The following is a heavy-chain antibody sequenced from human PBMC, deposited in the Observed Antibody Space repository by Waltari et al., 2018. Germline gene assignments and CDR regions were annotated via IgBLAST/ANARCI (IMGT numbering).Heavy chain of an antibody. D-gene: IGHD1-26*01. CDR2: IKQDGSEK. CDR1: GLTFGAYA. Sequence: EVQLVESGGGLVQPGRSLRLSCTASGLTFGAYAMSWVRQAPGKGLEWVANIKQDGSEKYYVDSVKGRFTISRDNAKNSLYLQMNSLRAEDTAVYYCARGGEPNWFDPWGQGTLVTVSS. CDR3: ARGGEPNWFDP. V-gene: IGHV3-7*03. J-gene: IGHJ5*02.